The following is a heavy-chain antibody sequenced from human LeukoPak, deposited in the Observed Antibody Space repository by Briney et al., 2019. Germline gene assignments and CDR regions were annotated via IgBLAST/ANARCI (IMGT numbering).Heavy chain of an antibody. J-gene: IGHJ4*02. CDR1: GYTFTGYY. CDR2: INPNSGGT. Sequence: GASVKVSCKASGYTFTGYYMHWVRQAPGQGLEWMGWINPNSGGTNYAQKFQGRVTMTRDTSISTAYMELSRLRSDDTAVYYCARAVWVYGSGSHPDYWGQGTLVTVSS. V-gene: IGHV1-2*02. D-gene: IGHD3-10*01. CDR3: ARAVWVYGSGSHPDY.